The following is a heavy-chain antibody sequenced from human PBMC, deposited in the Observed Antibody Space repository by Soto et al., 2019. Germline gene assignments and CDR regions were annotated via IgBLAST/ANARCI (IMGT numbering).Heavy chain of an antibody. J-gene: IGHJ6*02. CDR3: ALGVPAAPHRYGMDV. CDR2: IIPIFGTA. D-gene: IGHD2-2*01. V-gene: IGHV1-69*13. CDR1: GGTFSSYA. Sequence: RASVKVSCKASGGTFSSYAISWVRQAPGQGLEWMGGIIPIFGTANYVQKFQGRVTITADESTSTAYMELSSLRSEDTAVYYCALGVPAAPHRYGMDVWGQGTTVTVSS.